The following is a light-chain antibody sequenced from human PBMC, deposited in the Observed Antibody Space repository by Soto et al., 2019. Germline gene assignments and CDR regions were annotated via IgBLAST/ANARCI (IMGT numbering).Light chain of an antibody. CDR2: EVS. CDR3: SSYAGSNNFVV. CDR1: SSDVGGYNY. V-gene: IGLV2-8*01. J-gene: IGLJ2*01. Sequence: QSALTQPPSASGSPGQSVTISCTRTSSDVGGYNYVSWYQQYPGKAPKVMIYEVSKRPSGVPDRFSGSKSGNTASLTVSGLQAEDEADYYCSSYAGSNNFVVFGGGTKVTVL.